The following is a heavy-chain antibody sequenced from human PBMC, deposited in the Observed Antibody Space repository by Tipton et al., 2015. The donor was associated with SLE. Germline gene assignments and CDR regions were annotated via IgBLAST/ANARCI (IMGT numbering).Heavy chain of an antibody. Sequence: TLSLTCAVYGGSFRGYSWGWVRQAPGKGLEWIGETSHTGSPNYNPSLKSRATISVDTSKNQFSLRLSSVTAADTAMFYCASGTLEWSHEPDYWGQGTLVTVSS. CDR3: ASGTLEWSHEPDY. CDR1: GGSFRGYS. CDR2: TSHTGSP. D-gene: IGHD3-3*01. V-gene: IGHV4-34*01. J-gene: IGHJ4*02.